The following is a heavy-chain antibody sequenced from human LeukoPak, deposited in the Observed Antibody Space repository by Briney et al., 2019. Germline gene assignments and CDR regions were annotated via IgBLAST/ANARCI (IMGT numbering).Heavy chain of an antibody. D-gene: IGHD3-22*01. J-gene: IGHJ6*02. V-gene: IGHV1-69*04. Sequence: SVNVSCKASGGTFSSYAISWVRQAPGQGLEWMGRIIPILGIANYAQKFQGRVTITADKSTSTAYMELSSLRTEDTAVYYCAREIYDSTAYYYYGMDVWGQGTTVTVSS. CDR1: GGTFSSYA. CDR2: IIPILGIA. CDR3: AREIYDSTAYYYYGMDV.